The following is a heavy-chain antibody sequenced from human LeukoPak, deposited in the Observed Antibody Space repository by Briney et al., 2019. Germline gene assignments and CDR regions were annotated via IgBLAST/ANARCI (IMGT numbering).Heavy chain of an antibody. Sequence: GGSLRLSCAASGFTFSSYAMSWVRQAPGKGLEWVSAISGSGGSTYYADSVKGRFTISRDNSKTTLYLQMNSLRAEDTAVYYCVRDRGTYRPIDYWGQGTLVTVSS. D-gene: IGHD1-26*01. V-gene: IGHV3-23*01. CDR3: VRDRGTYRPIDY. J-gene: IGHJ4*02. CDR1: GFTFSSYA. CDR2: ISGSGGST.